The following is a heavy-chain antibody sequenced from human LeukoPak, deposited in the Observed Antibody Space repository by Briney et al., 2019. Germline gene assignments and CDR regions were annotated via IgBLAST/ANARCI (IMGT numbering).Heavy chain of an antibody. CDR1: GGSFSGYY. Sequence: SETLSLTCAVYGGSFSGYYWSWIRQPPGKGLEWIGEINHSGSTNYNPPLKSRVTISVDTSKNQFSLKLSSVTAADTAVYYCARGIRRVRASGAFDIWGQGTMVTVSS. V-gene: IGHV4-34*01. J-gene: IGHJ3*02. D-gene: IGHD3-10*01. CDR2: INHSGST. CDR3: ARGIRRVRASGAFDI.